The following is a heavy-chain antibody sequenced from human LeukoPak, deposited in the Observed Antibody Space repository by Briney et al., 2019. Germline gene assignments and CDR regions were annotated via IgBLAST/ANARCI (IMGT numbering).Heavy chain of an antibody. J-gene: IGHJ4*02. Sequence: SETLSLTCTVSGGSISSYYWSWIRQPPGKGLEWIGYIYYSGSTNYNPSLKSRVTISVDTSKNQFSRKRSSVTAADTAVYYCARQVELDYWGQGTLVTVSS. CDR1: GGSISSYY. V-gene: IGHV4-59*01. D-gene: IGHD1-1*01. CDR2: IYYSGST. CDR3: ARQVELDY.